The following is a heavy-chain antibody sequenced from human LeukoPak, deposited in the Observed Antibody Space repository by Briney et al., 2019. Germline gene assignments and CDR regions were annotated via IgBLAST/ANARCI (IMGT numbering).Heavy chain of an antibody. V-gene: IGHV1-46*01. CDR1: GYTFTIYY. Sequence: GASVTVSFKASGYTFTIYYMHWMRQAPRQGLEWMGIINLSGGSTSYAQKFQDRVTMTRDTSTSTVYMELSSLRSEDTAVYYCARDSIYYFDYWGQGTLVTVSS. J-gene: IGHJ4*02. D-gene: IGHD2-21*01. CDR2: INLSGGST. CDR3: ARDSIYYFDY.